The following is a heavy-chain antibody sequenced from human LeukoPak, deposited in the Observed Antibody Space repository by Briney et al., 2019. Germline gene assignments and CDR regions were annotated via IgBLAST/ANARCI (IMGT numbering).Heavy chain of an antibody. Sequence: SETLSLTCAVYGGSFSGYYWSWIRQPPGKGLEWIGEINHSGSTNYNPSLKSRVTISVDTSKNQFSLKLSSVTAADTAVYYCARGLNDYGGKARFDYWGQGILVTVSS. J-gene: IGHJ4*02. D-gene: IGHD4-23*01. CDR3: ARGLNDYGGKARFDY. V-gene: IGHV4-34*01. CDR1: GGSFSGYY. CDR2: INHSGST.